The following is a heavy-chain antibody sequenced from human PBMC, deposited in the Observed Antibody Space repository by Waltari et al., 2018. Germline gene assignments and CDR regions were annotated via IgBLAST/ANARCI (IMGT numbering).Heavy chain of an antibody. Sequence: QVHLQESGPGQVKPSETLSLTCDVSRGSIRCHYWSWLRRPPGKGLEGIGYIYYNGATNYNPSLMSRVTISVDTAKNQFSLKLSSVTAADMAVYYCARDRVVPADEPDYYGLDVWGQGTTVTVSS. D-gene: IGHD2-2*01. CDR3: ARDRVVPADEPDYYGLDV. J-gene: IGHJ6*02. V-gene: IGHV4-59*11. CDR2: IYYNGAT. CDR1: RGSIRCHY.